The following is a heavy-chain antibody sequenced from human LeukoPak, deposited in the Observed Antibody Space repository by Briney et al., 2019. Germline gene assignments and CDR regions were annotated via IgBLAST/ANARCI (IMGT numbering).Heavy chain of an antibody. CDR2: ISPGDYTA. Sequence: GGSLRLSCLASGITFSSSSMSWVRQAPGKGLEWVSAISPGDYTAYYADSVKGRFTVSRDNSKNTLYLQMNGLRAEDTAVYYCAKDLRRDGYNRGPGDWGQGTLVTVSS. J-gene: IGHJ4*02. CDR3: AKDLRRDGYNRGPGD. D-gene: IGHD5-24*01. CDR1: GITFSSSS. V-gene: IGHV3-23*01.